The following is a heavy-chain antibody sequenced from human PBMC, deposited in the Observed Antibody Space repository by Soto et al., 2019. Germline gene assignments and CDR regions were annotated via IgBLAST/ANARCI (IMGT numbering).Heavy chain of an antibody. CDR3: AKVWTYYYDSSPPGPDY. J-gene: IGHJ4*02. D-gene: IGHD3-22*01. V-gene: IGHV3-30*18. CDR2: ISYDGSNK. CDR1: GFTFSSYG. Sequence: PGGSLRLSCAASGFTFSSYGMHWVRQAPGKGLEWVAVISYDGSNKYYADSVKGRFTIPRDNSKNTLYLQMNSLRAEDTAVYYCAKVWTYYYDSSPPGPDYWGQGTLVTVSS.